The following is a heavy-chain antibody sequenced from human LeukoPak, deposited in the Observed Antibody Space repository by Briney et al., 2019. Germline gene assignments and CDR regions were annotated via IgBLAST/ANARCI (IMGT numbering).Heavy chain of an antibody. J-gene: IGHJ6*03. CDR3: ARDKGYYDFWSGYGYYYYYMDV. D-gene: IGHD3-3*01. V-gene: IGHV3-7*01. CDR1: GFTFSDYW. CDR2: IKQDGSEK. Sequence: GGSLRLSCAASGFTFSDYWMTWVRQAPGKGLEWVANIKQDGSEKYYVDSVKGRFTISRDNAKNSLYLQMNSLRAEDTAVYYCARDKGYYDFWSGYGYYYYYMDVWGKGTTVTVSS.